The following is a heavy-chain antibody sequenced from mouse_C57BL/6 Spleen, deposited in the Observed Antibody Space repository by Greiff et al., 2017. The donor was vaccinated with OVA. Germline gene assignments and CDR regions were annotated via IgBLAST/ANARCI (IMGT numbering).Heavy chain of an antibody. Sequence: VQLQQPGAELVMPGASVKLSCKASGYTFTSYWMHWVKQRPGQGLEWIGEIDPSDSYTNYNQKFKGKSTLTVDKSSSTAYMQISSLTSEDSAVYYCARGDYDGFDDWGQGTTLTVSS. V-gene: IGHV1-69*01. CDR2: IDPSDSYT. D-gene: IGHD2-4*01. CDR3: ARGDYDGFDD. J-gene: IGHJ2*01. CDR1: GYTFTSYW.